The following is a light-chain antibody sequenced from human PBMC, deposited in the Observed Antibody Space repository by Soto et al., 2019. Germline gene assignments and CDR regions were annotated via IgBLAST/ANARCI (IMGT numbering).Light chain of an antibody. V-gene: IGKV3-20*01. CDR3: QQYGDSPFT. CDR2: AAS. CDR1: QIVTINS. Sequence: EVVLTQSPGTLSLSPGESATLSCRASQIVTINSLAWYQQKPGQPPRLLIYAASTRASAIPDRFSGSGSGTDFTLTISRLQPEDCALYYCQQYGDSPFTFGPGTRVDVK. J-gene: IGKJ3*01.